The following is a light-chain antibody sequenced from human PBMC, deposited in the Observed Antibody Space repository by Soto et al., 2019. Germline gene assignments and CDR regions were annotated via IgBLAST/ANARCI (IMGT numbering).Light chain of an antibody. J-gene: IGLJ2*01. Sequence: QSALTQPPSASGSPGQSVTISCTGTSSDVGSYNSVSWHQQHPGKAPKLMISEVSKRPSGVPDRFSGSKSGNTASLTVSGLQAEDQADYYCSSYGGSIVVFGEGTKVTVL. V-gene: IGLV2-8*01. CDR2: EVS. CDR3: SSYGGSIVV. CDR1: SSDVGSYNS.